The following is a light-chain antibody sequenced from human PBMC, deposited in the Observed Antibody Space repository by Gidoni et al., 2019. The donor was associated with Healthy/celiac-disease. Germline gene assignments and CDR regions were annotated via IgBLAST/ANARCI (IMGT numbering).Light chain of an antibody. CDR1: QRVLYSSNNKNY. V-gene: IGKV4-1*01. CDR3: QQYYSTPYT. CDR2: WAS. Sequence: DIVMTQSPDSLAVSLGERATINCKSIQRVLYSSNNKNYLAWYQQKPGQPPKLLIYWASTRESGVPDRFSGSGSGTDFTLTISSLQAEDVAVYYCQQYYSTPYTCGQGTKLEIK. J-gene: IGKJ2*01.